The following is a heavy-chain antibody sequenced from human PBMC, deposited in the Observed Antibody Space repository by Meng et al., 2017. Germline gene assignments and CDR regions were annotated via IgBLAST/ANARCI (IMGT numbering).Heavy chain of an antibody. CDR3: ARALIVVANWFDP. V-gene: IGHV1-2*06. Sequence: HLVQSGDEVTKPGASVKVALKASGYTFNGYSMHWMRQAPGQGLEWMGRIKPISGGTNYAQKFQGSVTMTRDTSISTAYMELSRLRSDDTAVYYCARALIVVANWFDPWGQGTLVTVSS. J-gene: IGHJ5*02. CDR1: GYTFNGYS. D-gene: IGHD3-22*01. CDR2: IKPISGGT.